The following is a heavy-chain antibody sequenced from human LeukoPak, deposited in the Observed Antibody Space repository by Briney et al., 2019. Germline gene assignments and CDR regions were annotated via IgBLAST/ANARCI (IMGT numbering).Heavy chain of an antibody. J-gene: IGHJ6*02. D-gene: IGHD3-22*01. V-gene: IGHV3-7*03. CDR1: GFTFSNYW. CDR2: IKEDGSQK. CDR3: ARALPITMIVVVYPGGMDV. Sequence: GGSLRLSCAASGFTFSNYWMIWVRQAPGKGLEWVANIKEDGSQKYYVDSVKGRFTISRDNAKNSLYLQMNSLRAEDTAVYYCARALPITMIVVVYPGGMDVWGQGTTVTVSS.